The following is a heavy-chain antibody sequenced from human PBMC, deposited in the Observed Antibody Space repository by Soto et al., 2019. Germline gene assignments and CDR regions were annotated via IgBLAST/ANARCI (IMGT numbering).Heavy chain of an antibody. J-gene: IGHJ6*02. Sequence: GGSLRLSCTASGFTFGDYAISWVRQAPGKGLEWVGFIRSKAYGGTTEYAASVKGRFTISRDDSKSIAYLQMNSLKTEDTAVYYCTRDQYCSSTSCYSDYGMDVWGQGTTVTVSS. CDR1: GFTFGDYA. CDR2: IRSKAYGGTT. CDR3: TRDQYCSSTSCYSDYGMDV. V-gene: IGHV3-49*04. D-gene: IGHD2-2*01.